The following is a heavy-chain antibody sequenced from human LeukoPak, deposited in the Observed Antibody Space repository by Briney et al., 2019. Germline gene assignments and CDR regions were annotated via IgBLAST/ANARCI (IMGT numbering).Heavy chain of an antibody. CDR3: ARDQTGSSWYLFDY. V-gene: IGHV1-2*02. CDR1: GYTFTSYY. CDR2: INPNSGGT. J-gene: IGHJ4*02. D-gene: IGHD6-13*01. Sequence: PGASVKVSCKASGYTFTSYYMHWVRQAPGQGLEWMGWINPNSGGTNYAQKFQGRVTMTRDTSISTAYMELSRLRSDDTAVYYCARDQTGSSWYLFDYWGQGTLVTVSS.